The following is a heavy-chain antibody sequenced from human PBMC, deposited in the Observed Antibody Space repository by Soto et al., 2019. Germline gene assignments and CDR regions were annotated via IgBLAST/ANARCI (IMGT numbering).Heavy chain of an antibody. CDR3: ARAVLPATAPFDY. V-gene: IGHV4-59*01. D-gene: IGHD2-2*01. CDR1: GGSISSYY. CDR2: IYYSGST. J-gene: IGHJ4*02. Sequence: PSETLSLTCTVSGGSISSYYWSWIRQPPGKGLEWIGYIYYSGSTYYNPSLKSRVTISIDRSKNQFSLKLSSVTAADTAVYYCARAVLPATAPFDYWGQGTLVTVS.